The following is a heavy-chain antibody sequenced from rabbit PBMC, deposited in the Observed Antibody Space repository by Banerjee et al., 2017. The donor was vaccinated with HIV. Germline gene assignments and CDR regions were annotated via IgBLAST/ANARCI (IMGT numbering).Heavy chain of an antibody. V-gene: IGHV1S40*01. CDR1: SGNSY. Sequence: SGNSYMCWVRQAPGKGLEWVVCIDAGSSGFTYFASWAKGRFTISKTSSTTVTLQMTSLTAADTATYFCARDTGSSFSSYGMDLWGPGTLVTVS. CDR3: ARDTGSSFSSYGMDL. J-gene: IGHJ6*01. D-gene: IGHD8-1*01. CDR2: IDAGSSGFT.